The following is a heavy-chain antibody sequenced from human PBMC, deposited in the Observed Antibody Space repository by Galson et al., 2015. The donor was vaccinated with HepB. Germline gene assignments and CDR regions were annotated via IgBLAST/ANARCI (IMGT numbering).Heavy chain of an antibody. CDR3: TTDSSDIDDFWSLVDY. CDR2: IKSKTDGGTT. D-gene: IGHD3-3*01. CDR1: GFTFSNAW. Sequence: SLRLSCAASGFTFSNAWMNWVRQAPGKGLEWVGRIKSKTDGGTTDYAAPVKGRFTISRDDSKNTLYLQMNSLKTEDTAVYYCTTDSSDIDDFWSLVDYWSQGTLVTVSS. V-gene: IGHV3-15*07. J-gene: IGHJ4*02.